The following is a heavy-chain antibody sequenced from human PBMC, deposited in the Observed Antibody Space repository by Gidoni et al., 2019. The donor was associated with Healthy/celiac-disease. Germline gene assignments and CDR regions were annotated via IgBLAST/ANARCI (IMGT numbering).Heavy chain of an antibody. CDR1: GFSFSSYG. CDR3: ARAPFGELLSHFDY. CDR2: IWYDGSNK. Sequence: QVQVVESGGGVVQPGRSLRLSCAPSGFSFSSYGMHWVRQAPGKGLEWVAVIWYDGSNKYYADSVKGRFTISRDNSKNTLYLQMNSLRAEDTAVYYCARAPFGELLSHFDYRGQGTLVTVSS. D-gene: IGHD3-10*01. J-gene: IGHJ4*02. V-gene: IGHV3-33*01.